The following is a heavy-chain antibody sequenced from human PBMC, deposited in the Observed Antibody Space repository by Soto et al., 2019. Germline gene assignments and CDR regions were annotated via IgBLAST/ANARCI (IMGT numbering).Heavy chain of an antibody. CDR2: VNPGNDKT. J-gene: IGHJ4*02. V-gene: IGHV1-3*01. Sequence: QVQLVQSGTEVKKPGASVKVSCKASGYTFTSYAMHWVRQAPGQRPEWMGWVNPGNDKTAYSQKFQGRVTITWDTSASPAYMELSSMKSEDTDVYYCARGVVRSLKDGFFEYWGQGTRVTVSS. CDR1: GYTFTSYA. CDR3: ARGVVRSLKDGFFEY. D-gene: IGHD6-6*01.